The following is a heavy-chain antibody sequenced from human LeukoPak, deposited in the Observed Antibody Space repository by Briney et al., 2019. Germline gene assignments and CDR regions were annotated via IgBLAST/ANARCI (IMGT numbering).Heavy chain of an antibody. Sequence: PGGSLRLSCAASGFTFSSYSMNWVRQAPGKGLEWVSYISSSSSTIYYADSVKGRFTISRDNAKNSLYLQMNSLRAEDTAVYYCARADHTYGGNRYYFDYWGQGTLVTVSS. D-gene: IGHD4-23*01. CDR3: ARADHTYGGNRYYFDY. J-gene: IGHJ4*02. CDR1: GFTFSSYS. V-gene: IGHV3-48*04. CDR2: ISSSSSTI.